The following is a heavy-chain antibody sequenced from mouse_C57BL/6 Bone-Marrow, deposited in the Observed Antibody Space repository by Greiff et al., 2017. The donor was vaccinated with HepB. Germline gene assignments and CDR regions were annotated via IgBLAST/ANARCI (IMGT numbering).Heavy chain of an antibody. V-gene: IGHV5-4*03. CDR3: ARMGYDYDGPYAMDY. Sequence: DVKLQESGGGLVKPGGSLKLSCAASGFTFSSYAMSWVRQTPEKRLEWVATISDGGSYTYYPDNVKGRFTISRDNAKNNLYLQMSHLKSEDTAMYYCARMGYDYDGPYAMDYWGQGTSVTVSS. CDR2: ISDGGSYT. CDR1: GFTFSSYA. D-gene: IGHD2-4*01. J-gene: IGHJ4*01.